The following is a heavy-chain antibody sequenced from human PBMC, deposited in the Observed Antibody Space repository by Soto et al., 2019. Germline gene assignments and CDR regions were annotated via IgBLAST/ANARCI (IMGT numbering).Heavy chain of an antibody. J-gene: IGHJ4*02. CDR3: ARRNYDFWSGYYTVYYFDY. CDR2: IDPSDSYT. Sequence: RGESLKISCKGSGYSFTSYWISWVRQMPGKGLEWMGRIDPSDSYTNYSPSFQGHVTISADKSISTAYLQWGSLKASDTAMYYCARRNYDFWSGYYTVYYFDYWGQGTLVTVSS. V-gene: IGHV5-10-1*01. CDR1: GYSFTSYW. D-gene: IGHD3-3*01.